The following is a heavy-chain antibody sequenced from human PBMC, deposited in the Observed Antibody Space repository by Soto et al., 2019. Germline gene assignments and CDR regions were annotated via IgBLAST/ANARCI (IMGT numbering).Heavy chain of an antibody. CDR2: INPNSGAT. V-gene: IGHV1-2*02. CDR1: GYTFTDYY. D-gene: IGHD2-8*01. CDR3: AREGADIVQMVYALPWY. Sequence: QVHLVHSGAEVKKPGASVKVSCKASGYTFTDYYMHWVRQAPGQGREWMGWINPNSGATSYAQRFQGRVTMTRDTSISTAYMELSRLTSDDTAVYYCAREGADIVQMVYALPWYWGQGTLVTVSS. J-gene: IGHJ4*02.